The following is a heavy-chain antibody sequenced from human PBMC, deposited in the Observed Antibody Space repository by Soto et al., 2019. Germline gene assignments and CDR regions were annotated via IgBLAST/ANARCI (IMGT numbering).Heavy chain of an antibody. Sequence: GGSLRLSCAASGFTVSTNYMSWVRQAPGKGLEWVSVIYSGGSTYYADSVKGRFTISRDNSKNTLYLQMISLRVDDTAVYYCARDPHDSSGSLDAFDIWGQGTMVTV. CDR1: GFTVSTNY. J-gene: IGHJ3*02. CDR2: IYSGGST. CDR3: ARDPHDSSGSLDAFDI. D-gene: IGHD3-22*01. V-gene: IGHV3-66*01.